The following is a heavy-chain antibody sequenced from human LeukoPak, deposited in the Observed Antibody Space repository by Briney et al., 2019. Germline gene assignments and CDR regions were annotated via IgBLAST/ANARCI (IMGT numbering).Heavy chain of an antibody. D-gene: IGHD1-26*01. Sequence: PSETLSLTCTVSGGSISSRSYYWGWIRQPPGKGLEWIGSIYYKGNTYLNPSLKSRDTISEDTSKNQFSLKLNSVTAADTAVYYCAIVGESYYGGRTLDYWGQGTLVTVSS. CDR3: AIVGESYYGGRTLDY. V-gene: IGHV4-39*07. CDR2: IYYKGNT. CDR1: GGSISSRSYY. J-gene: IGHJ4*02.